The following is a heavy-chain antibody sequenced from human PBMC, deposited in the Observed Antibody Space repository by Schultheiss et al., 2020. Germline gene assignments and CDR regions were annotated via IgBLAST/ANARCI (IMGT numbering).Heavy chain of an antibody. CDR2: IIPIFGTA. Sequence: VKVSCKASGGTFSSYAISWVRQAPGQGLEWMGGIIPIFGTANYAQKFQGRVTITADESTSTAYMELSSLRSEDTAVYYCAREGMRGIAARHAFDIWGQGTMVTVSS. V-gene: IGHV1-69*13. CDR1: GGTFSSYA. CDR3: AREGMRGIAARHAFDI. D-gene: IGHD6-6*01. J-gene: IGHJ3*02.